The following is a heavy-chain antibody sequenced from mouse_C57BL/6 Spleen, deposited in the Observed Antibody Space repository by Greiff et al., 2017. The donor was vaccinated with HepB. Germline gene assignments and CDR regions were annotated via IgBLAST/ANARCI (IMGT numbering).Heavy chain of an antibody. Sequence: EVKLMESGGGLVKPGGSLKLSCAASGFTFSDYGMHWVRQAPEKGLEWVAYISSGSSTIYYADTVKGRFTISRDNAKNTLFLQMTSLRSDDTAMYYCARATGTWFAYWGQGTLVTVSA. CDR2: ISSGSSTI. J-gene: IGHJ3*01. D-gene: IGHD4-1*02. CDR3: ARATGTWFAY. CDR1: GFTFSDYG. V-gene: IGHV5-17*01.